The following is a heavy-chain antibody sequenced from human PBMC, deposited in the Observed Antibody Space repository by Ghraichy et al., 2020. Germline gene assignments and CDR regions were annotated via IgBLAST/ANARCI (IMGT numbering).Heavy chain of an antibody. CDR2: INYSGST. CDR1: GGSLSSSGSY. D-gene: IGHD6-13*01. CDR3: ARQRGLALPSD. J-gene: IGHJ4*02. V-gene: IGHV4-39*01. Sequence: SETLSLTCTVSGGSLSSSGSYWGWIRQPPGKGPEWIGSINYSGSTFYNPSLKSRVTISVDTSQNQFSLKLSSVTAADTAVYYCARQRGLALPSDWGQGTLVTVSS.